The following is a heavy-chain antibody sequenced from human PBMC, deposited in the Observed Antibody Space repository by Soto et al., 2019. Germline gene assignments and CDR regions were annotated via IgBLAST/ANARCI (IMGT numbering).Heavy chain of an antibody. J-gene: IGHJ6*02. D-gene: IGHD1-26*01. Sequence: QVQLVQSGAEVKKPGSSVKVSCKASGGTFSSYAISWVRQAPGQGLEWMGGIIPIFGTANYAQKFQGRVTITADESTSTANMELSSLRSEATAVYYCARDYEGVGATTCYYYGMDVWGQGTTVTVSS. CDR2: IIPIFGTA. CDR3: ARDYEGVGATTCYYYGMDV. V-gene: IGHV1-69*01. CDR1: GGTFSSYA.